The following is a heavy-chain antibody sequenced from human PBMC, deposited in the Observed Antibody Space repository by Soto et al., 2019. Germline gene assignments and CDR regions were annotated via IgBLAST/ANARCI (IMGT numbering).Heavy chain of an antibody. CDR2: ISYDGSDK. J-gene: IGHJ3*02. CDR1: GFTFSSYA. CDR3: ARYIVVVTATYALDI. V-gene: IGHV3-30-3*01. Sequence: QVQLVESGGGVVQPGRSLRLSCAASGFTFSSYAMHWVRQAPGKGLEWVAVISYDGSDKYYADSVKGRFTISRDNSKNTLYLQMNSLRAEDTAVYYCARYIVVVTATYALDIWGQGTMVTVSS. D-gene: IGHD2-21*02.